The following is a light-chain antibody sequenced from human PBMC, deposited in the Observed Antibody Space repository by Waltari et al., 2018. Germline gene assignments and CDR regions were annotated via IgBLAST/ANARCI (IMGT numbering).Light chain of an antibody. CDR3: MQATYWPWT. V-gene: IGKV2-30*01. CDR1: QSLVSSDGNTY. J-gene: IGKJ1*01. Sequence: DAVMTQSPLSLPVTLGQPASISCRSSQSLVSSDGNTYLSWFQQRPGQSPRRLIYMVANRDSGVPDRFSGSGSGTDFTLKISRVEAEDVGVYYCMQATYWPWTFGQGTKVEI. CDR2: MVA.